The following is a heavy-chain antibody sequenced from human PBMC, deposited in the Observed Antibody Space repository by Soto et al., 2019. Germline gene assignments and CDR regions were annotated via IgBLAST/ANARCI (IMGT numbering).Heavy chain of an antibody. V-gene: IGHV4-59*08. CDR3: VRQGIGNLHGLVDV. J-gene: IGHJ6*02. CDR1: SGPTSSHN. D-gene: IGHD1-1*01. Sequence: QVQLQQSGPGLVKPSETLSLTCSVSSGPTSSHNWGWIRQTPGRELEWIGYVYSTGGTSYNPSLNSRVTISADTSTNHISLTLTSVTAADTAVYYCVRQGIGNLHGLVDVWGQGTTVRVSS. CDR2: VYSTGGT.